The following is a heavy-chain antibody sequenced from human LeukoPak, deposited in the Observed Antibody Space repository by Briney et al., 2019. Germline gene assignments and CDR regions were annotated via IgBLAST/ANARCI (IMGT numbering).Heavy chain of an antibody. Sequence: GGSLRLSCAASGFTFSSYSTNWVRQAPGKGLEWVASISSSSGYIYYAASVKGRLTISRDNAKNSLYLQMNSLRTEGTAVYYCARVMNDYGDYVFDYWGQGTLVTVSS. D-gene: IGHD4-17*01. CDR2: ISSSSGYI. CDR3: ARVMNDYGDYVFDY. J-gene: IGHJ4*02. V-gene: IGHV3-21*01. CDR1: GFTFSSYS.